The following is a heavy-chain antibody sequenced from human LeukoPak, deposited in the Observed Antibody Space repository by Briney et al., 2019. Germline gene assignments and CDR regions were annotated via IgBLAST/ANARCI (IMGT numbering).Heavy chain of an antibody. J-gene: IGHJ4*02. CDR1: GYSISSGNY. D-gene: IGHD2-2*01. V-gene: IGHV4-38-2*02. Sequence: SETLSLTCTVSGYSISSGNYWDWIRQPPGKGLEWIGSIYHSGSTYYNPSLKSRVTISVDTSKNQFSLKLSSVTAADTAVYYCAKRYCSSTTCYDDRGAFDYWGQGTLVTVSS. CDR2: IYHSGST. CDR3: AKRYCSSTTCYDDRGAFDY.